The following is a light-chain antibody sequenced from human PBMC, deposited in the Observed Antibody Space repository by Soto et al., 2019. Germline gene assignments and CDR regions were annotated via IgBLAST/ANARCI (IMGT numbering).Light chain of an antibody. Sequence: QSVLTQPPSVSGAPGQRVTISCTGSSSNIGAGYDVHWYQQLPGTAPKLLIYGNDNRPSGVPDRFSGSKSGTSASLAITGLQAEDEADYYCQSYDMSLNNHVFGTGTKVTVL. V-gene: IGLV1-40*01. CDR1: SSNIGAGYD. CDR2: GND. J-gene: IGLJ1*01. CDR3: QSYDMSLNNHV.